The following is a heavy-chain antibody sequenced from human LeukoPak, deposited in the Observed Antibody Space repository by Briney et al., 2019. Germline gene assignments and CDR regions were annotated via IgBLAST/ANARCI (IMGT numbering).Heavy chain of an antibody. J-gene: IGHJ3*01. Sequence: HSQTLSLTCAISGDSVSNTNAAWNWLRRSPSRGLEWLGRTYYRSRWHYDYAPSLQSRIVINPDTSRNQFSLQLNSMTPDDAAVYYCARVEVPVGHDVFRFWGQGIVVTVSS. CDR3: ARVEVPVGHDVFRF. D-gene: IGHD1-1*01. CDR1: GDSVSNTNAA. CDR2: TYYRSRWHY. V-gene: IGHV6-1*01.